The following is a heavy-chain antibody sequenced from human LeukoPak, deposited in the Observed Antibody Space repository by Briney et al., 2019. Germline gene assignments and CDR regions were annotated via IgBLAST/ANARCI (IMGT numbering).Heavy chain of an antibody. CDR2: ISSNGGTT. J-gene: IGHJ4*02. CDR1: GFTLSGYV. CDR3: ARENGGGSDY. D-gene: IGHD5-24*01. V-gene: IGHV3-64*01. Sequence: GGSLRLSCAASGFTLSGYVMHWVRQAPGKGPESVSAISSNGGTTYYASSVKGRFTISRDNSKNTLYLQMGSLRSEDMAVYYCARENGGGSDYWGQGTLVTVSS.